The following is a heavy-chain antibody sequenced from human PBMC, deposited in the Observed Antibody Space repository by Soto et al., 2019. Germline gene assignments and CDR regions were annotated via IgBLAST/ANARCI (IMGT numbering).Heavy chain of an antibody. CDR3: ARGSPLYYGFRLGRGDNWFDP. CDR2: INAGNGNT. J-gene: IGHJ5*02. V-gene: IGHV1-3*01. D-gene: IGHD3-10*01. CDR1: GYTFTSYA. Sequence: ASVKVSCKASGYTFTSYAMHWVRQAPGQRLEWMGWINAGNGNTKYSQKFQGRVTITRDTSASTAYMELSSLRSEDTAVYYCARGSPLYYGFRLGRGDNWFDPWGQGTLVTVSS.